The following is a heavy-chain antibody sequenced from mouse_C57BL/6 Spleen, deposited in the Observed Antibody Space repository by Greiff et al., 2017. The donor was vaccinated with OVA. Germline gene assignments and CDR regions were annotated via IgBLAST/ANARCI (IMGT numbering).Heavy chain of an antibody. CDR3: ARITTVVDWFAY. D-gene: IGHD1-1*01. J-gene: IGHJ3*01. CDR2: ISSGSSTI. V-gene: IGHV5-17*01. Sequence: EVMLVESGGGLVKPGGSLKLSCAASGFTFSDYGMHWVRQAPEKGLEWVAYISSGSSTIYYADTVKGRFTISRDNAKNTLFLQVTSLRSEDTAMYYCARITTVVDWFAYWGQGTLVTVSA. CDR1: GFTFSDYG.